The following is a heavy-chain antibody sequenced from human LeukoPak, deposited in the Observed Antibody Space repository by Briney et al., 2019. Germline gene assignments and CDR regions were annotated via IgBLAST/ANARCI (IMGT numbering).Heavy chain of an antibody. J-gene: IGHJ6*02. D-gene: IGHD3-3*01. CDR1: GGSFSNYG. CDR2: IIPILGIA. Sequence: GSSVKVSCKASGGSFSNYGINWVRQAPGQGFEWMGRIIPILGIANYAQKFQGRVTITADKSTSTAYMELSSLRSEDTAVYYCARAGSYYDFWSGQYYGMDVWGQGTTVTVSS. V-gene: IGHV1-69*04. CDR3: ARAGSYYDFWSGQYYGMDV.